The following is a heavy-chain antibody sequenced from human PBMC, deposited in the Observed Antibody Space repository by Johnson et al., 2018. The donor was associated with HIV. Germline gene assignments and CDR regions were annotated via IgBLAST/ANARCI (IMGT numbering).Heavy chain of an antibody. V-gene: IGHV3-30*04. Sequence: QVQLVESGGGVVRPGGSLRLSCAASGFTFSSYAMVRQAPGKGLEWVAVISYDGSNKYYADSVKGRFTISRDNAKNSLYLQMNSLRAEDTAVYYCASDTGIAAQEADAFDIWGQGTMVTVSS. CDR1: GFTFSSYA. J-gene: IGHJ3*02. D-gene: IGHD6-13*01. CDR3: ASDTGIAAQEADAFDI. CDR2: ISYDGSNK.